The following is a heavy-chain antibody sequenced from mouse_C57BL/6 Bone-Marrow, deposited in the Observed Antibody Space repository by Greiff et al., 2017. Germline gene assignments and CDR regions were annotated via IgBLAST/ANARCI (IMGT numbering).Heavy chain of an antibody. CDR1: GYAFTNYL. V-gene: IGHV1-54*01. CDR3: ARGRGSGYCAMDY. CDR2: INPGSGGT. D-gene: IGHD3-2*02. Sequence: QVQLQQSGAELVRPGTSVKVSCKASGYAFTNYLIEWVKQRPGQGLEWIGVINPGSGGTNYNEKFKGKATLAADKSSSTAYMQLSSLTSEDSAVYFCARGRGSGYCAMDYWGQGTSVTVSS. J-gene: IGHJ4*01.